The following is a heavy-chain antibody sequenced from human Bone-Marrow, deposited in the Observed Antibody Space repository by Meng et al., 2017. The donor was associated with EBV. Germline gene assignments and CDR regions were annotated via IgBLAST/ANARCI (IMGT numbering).Heavy chain of an antibody. D-gene: IGHD3-16*02. V-gene: IGHV3-21*01. CDR1: GFTFSSYS. CDR3: ARAASYDYIWGSYRSFDWFDP. Sequence: EVHLVESGGGLVKRGGSLRLSCAASGFTFSSYSMNWVRQAQGKGLEWVSSISSSSYIYYAASVKGRFTISRDNAKNSLYLQMNSLRAEDTAVYYCARAASYDYIWGSYRSFDWFDPWGQGPLVTVAS. J-gene: IGHJ5*02. CDR2: ISSSSYI.